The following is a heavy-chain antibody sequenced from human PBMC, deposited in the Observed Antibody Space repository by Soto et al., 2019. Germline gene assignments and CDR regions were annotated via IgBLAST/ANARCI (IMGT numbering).Heavy chain of an antibody. CDR3: SGWYGGGAFDI. CDR2: ISSSSSTI. Sequence: GGSLRLSCAASGFTFSSYSMNWVRQAPGKGLEWVSYISSSSSTIYYADSVKGRFTISRDNAKNSLYLQMNSLRAEDTAVYYCSGWYGGGAFDIWGQGTMVTVSS. J-gene: IGHJ3*02. D-gene: IGHD6-19*01. CDR1: GFTFSSYS. V-gene: IGHV3-48*01.